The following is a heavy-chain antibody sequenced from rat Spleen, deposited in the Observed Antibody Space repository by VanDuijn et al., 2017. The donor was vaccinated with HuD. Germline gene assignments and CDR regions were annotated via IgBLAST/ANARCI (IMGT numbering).Heavy chain of an antibody. Sequence: QVQLKESGPGLVQPSQTLSLTCTVSGFSLTGNNVHWVRQPPGKGLEWMGRMRYDGDTYYNSALKSRLSISRDTSKNQVFLKMNSLQTKDTAIYYWTRDTYYGPGYFDYWGPGVMVTVSS. D-gene: IGHD1-9*01. CDR3: TRDTYYGPGYFDY. CDR1: GFSLTGNN. CDR2: MRYDGDT. J-gene: IGHJ2*01. V-gene: IGHV2S30*01.